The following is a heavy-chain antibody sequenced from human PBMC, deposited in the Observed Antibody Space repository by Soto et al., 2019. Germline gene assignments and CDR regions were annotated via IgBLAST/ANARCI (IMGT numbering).Heavy chain of an antibody. CDR3: ARDLWWYLH. V-gene: IGHV3-23*01. CDR1: GFSVSSHV. J-gene: IGHJ4*02. D-gene: IGHD2-15*01. Sequence: EVQQSESGGGLVQPGGALRLSCAASGFSVSSHVMSWVRQAPGKGLEWVSSISAGADGAYYADSVKGRFTISRANSNNTLYLQMNSVRAEDTDVYFCARDLWWYLHWGQGTLVTVSS. CDR2: ISAGADGA.